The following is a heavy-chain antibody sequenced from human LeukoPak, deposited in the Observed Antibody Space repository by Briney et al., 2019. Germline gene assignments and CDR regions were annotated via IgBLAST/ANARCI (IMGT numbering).Heavy chain of an antibody. CDR2: INWNGGST. D-gene: IGHD3-22*01. J-gene: IGHJ4*02. Sequence: GGSLRLSCAASGFTFDDYGMSWVRLAPGKGLEWVSGINWNGGSTRYADSVKGRFTISRDNAKNSLYLQMNSLRAEDTALYYCARANYYYDSSGYCDWGQGTLVTVSS. CDR1: GFTFDDYG. V-gene: IGHV3-20*04. CDR3: ARANYYYDSSGYCD.